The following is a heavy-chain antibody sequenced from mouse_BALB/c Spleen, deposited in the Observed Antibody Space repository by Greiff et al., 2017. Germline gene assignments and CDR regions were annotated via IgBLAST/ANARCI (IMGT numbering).Heavy chain of an antibody. Sequence: EVKLMESGPGLVKPSQSLSLTCTVTGYSITSDYAWNWIRQFPGNKLEWMGYISYSGSTSYNPSLKSRISITRDTSKNQFFLQLNSVTTEDTATYYCARSNYRYYFDYWGQGTTLTVSS. D-gene: IGHD2-14*01. CDR2: ISYSGST. V-gene: IGHV3-2*02. CDR1: GYSITSDYA. CDR3: ARSNYRYYFDY. J-gene: IGHJ2*01.